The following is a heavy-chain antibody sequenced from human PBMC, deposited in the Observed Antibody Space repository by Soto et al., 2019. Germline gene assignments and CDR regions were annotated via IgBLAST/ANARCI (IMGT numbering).Heavy chain of an antibody. CDR2: ISGSGGST. D-gene: IGHD3-9*01. CDR3: AKDLNLGEHAFDI. J-gene: IGHJ3*02. Sequence: GGSLRLSCAASGFTFSSYAMSWVRQAPGKGLEWVSAISGSGGSTYYADSVKGRFTISRDNSKNTLYLQMNSLRAEETAVYYCAKDLNLGEHAFDIWGQGTMVTVSS. V-gene: IGHV3-23*01. CDR1: GFTFSSYA.